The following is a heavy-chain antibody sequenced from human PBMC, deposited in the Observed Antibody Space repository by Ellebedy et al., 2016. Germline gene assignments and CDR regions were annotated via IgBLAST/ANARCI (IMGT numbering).Heavy chain of an antibody. Sequence: SETLSLTCTVSEGSTSSYYWSWIRQPPGKGLEWIGYIFYSGTTNYNPSLKSRVTISEDTSKNQFSLKLSAVTAAETAVYYCARGYSYGYCFDYWGQGTLVTVSS. D-gene: IGHD5-18*01. CDR2: IFYSGTT. CDR1: EGSTSSYY. J-gene: IGHJ4*02. CDR3: ARGYSYGYCFDY. V-gene: IGHV4-59*08.